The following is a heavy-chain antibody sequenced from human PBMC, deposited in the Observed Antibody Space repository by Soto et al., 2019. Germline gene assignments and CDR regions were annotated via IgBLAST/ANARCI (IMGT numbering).Heavy chain of an antibody. CDR2: IYYSGST. D-gene: IGHD3-22*01. CDR3: ARAGDLYYYDSSGYWDFDY. Sequence: SETLSLTCTVSGGSISSYYWSWIRQPPGKGLEWIGYIYYSGSTNYNPSLKSRVTISVDTSKNQFSLKLSSVTAADTAVYYCARAGDLYYYDSSGYWDFDYWGQGTLVTVSS. J-gene: IGHJ4*02. CDR1: GGSISSYY. V-gene: IGHV4-59*01.